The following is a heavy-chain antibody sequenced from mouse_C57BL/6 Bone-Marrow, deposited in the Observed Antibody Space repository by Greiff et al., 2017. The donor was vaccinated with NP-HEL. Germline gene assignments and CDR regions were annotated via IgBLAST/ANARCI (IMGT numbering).Heavy chain of an antibody. Sequence: VKLVESGAELARPGASVKLSCKASGYTFTSYGISWVKQRTGQGLEWIGEIYPRSGNTYYNEKFKGKATLTADKSSSTAYMELRSLTSEDAAVYFCASVYGNYLPWFAYWGQGTLVTVSA. CDR1: GYTFTSYG. V-gene: IGHV1-81*01. CDR3: ASVYGNYLPWFAY. D-gene: IGHD2-1*01. J-gene: IGHJ3*01. CDR2: IYPRSGNT.